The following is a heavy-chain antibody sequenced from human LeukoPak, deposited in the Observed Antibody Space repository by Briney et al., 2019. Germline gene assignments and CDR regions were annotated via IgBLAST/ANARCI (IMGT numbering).Heavy chain of an antibody. D-gene: IGHD1-26*01. V-gene: IGHV4-34*01. CDR3: ARGRSYY. CDR2: INHSGST. CDR1: GGSFSGYY. J-gene: IGHJ4*02. Sequence: PSETLSLTCAVYGGSFSGYYWSWIRQPPGKGLEWIGEINHSGSTNYNPSLKSRVTISVDTSKNQFSLKLSSVTAADTAVYYCARGRSYYWGQGTLVTVSS.